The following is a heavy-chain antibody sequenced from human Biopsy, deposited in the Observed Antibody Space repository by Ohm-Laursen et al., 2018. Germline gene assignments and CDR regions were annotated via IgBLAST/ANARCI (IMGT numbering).Heavy chain of an antibody. CDR1: GFTFRSYA. V-gene: IGHV3-21*01. CDR3: AREAALSYSDIWYETWFDP. J-gene: IGHJ5*02. D-gene: IGHD6-13*01. Sequence: SLRLSCAASGFTFRSYAMNWVRPAPGKGLEWVSSISTSSTYIYYPDSVKGRFSISRDAALNSLYLHMNSLRAEEPAVYYCAREAALSYSDIWYETWFDPWGQGTLVTVSS. CDR2: ISTSSTYI.